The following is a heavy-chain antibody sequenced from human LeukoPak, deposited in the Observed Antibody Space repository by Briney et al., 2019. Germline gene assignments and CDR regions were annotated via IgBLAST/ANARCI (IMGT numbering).Heavy chain of an antibody. J-gene: IGHJ4*02. CDR2: ISSSSSYI. V-gene: IGHV3-21*01. CDR1: GFTFSSYS. D-gene: IGHD4-17*01. Sequence: PGGSLRLSCAASGFTFSSYSMNWVRQAPGKGLEWVSSISSSSSYIYYADSVKGRFTISRDNAKNSLYLQMNSLRAEDTAVYYCARETSTVTPETGFDYWGQGTLVTVSS. CDR3: ARETSTVTPETGFDY.